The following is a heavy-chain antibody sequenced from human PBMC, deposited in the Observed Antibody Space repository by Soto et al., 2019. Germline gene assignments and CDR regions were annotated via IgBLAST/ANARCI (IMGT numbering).Heavy chain of an antibody. CDR1: GFIFSNYA. CDR3: AKGAEGYVVSSLDY. V-gene: IGHV3-23*01. CDR2: ITSTGSST. J-gene: IGHJ4*02. D-gene: IGHD5-12*01. Sequence: EVQLLESGGGFVQPGGSLRLSCAASGFIFSNYAMTWVRQAPGKGLEWVSAITSTGSSTYYADSVKGRFTISRDNSKNTLYLQIYSLTAEDTAVYYCAKGAEGYVVSSLDYWGQGTLVTVSS.